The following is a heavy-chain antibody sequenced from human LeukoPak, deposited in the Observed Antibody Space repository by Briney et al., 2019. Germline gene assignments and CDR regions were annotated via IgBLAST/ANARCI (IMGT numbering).Heavy chain of an antibody. CDR2: IKQDGSEK. D-gene: IGHD3-10*01. Sequence: GGSLRLSCAASGFTFSSYSMSWVRQAPGKGLEWVANIKQDGSEKYYVDSVKGRFTISRDNAKNTLYLQMNSLRAEDTAVYYCAKLLGVEGFGESYDYWGQGTLVTVSS. CDR1: GFTFSSYS. CDR3: AKLLGVEGFGESYDY. V-gene: IGHV3-7*03. J-gene: IGHJ4*02.